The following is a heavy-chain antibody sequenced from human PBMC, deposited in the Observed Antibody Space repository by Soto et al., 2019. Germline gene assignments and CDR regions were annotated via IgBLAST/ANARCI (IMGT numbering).Heavy chain of an antibody. D-gene: IGHD2-8*01. CDR2: ISSSSSYI. J-gene: IGHJ5*01. V-gene: IGHV3-21*01. CDR3: AREHIVLTVYGIPAQTLDS. Sequence: LSLAGAGSGVLCSGYDRNWGRQAPGKGLEWVSSISSSSSYIYYADSVKGRFTISRDNANNSLYLQMNSLRAEDTAVYYCAREHIVLTVYGIPAQTLDSWGHAPPVTAS. CDR1: GVLCSGYD.